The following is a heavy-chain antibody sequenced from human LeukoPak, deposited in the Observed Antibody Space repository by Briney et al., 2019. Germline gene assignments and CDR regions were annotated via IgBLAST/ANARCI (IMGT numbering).Heavy chain of an antibody. V-gene: IGHV1-8*01. Sequence: VASVNVSCKASGYTFTTHDINWVRQATGQGLEWLGWMSPNSGDTGYAQKFQGRVTMTSDSSISTAYMELSSLRSEDTAIYYCVRTPPNWGFDYWGQGTLVTVSS. J-gene: IGHJ4*02. CDR1: GYTFTTHD. D-gene: IGHD7-27*01. CDR2: MSPNSGDT. CDR3: VRTPPNWGFDY.